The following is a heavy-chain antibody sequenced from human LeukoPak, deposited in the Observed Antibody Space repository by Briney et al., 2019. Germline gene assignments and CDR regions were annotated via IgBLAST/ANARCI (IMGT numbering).Heavy chain of an antibody. V-gene: IGHV3-48*01. CDR1: GFTFSRDS. CDR3: VPPSWFAP. J-gene: IGHJ5*02. Sequence: PGGSLRLSCAASGFTFSRDSMNWVRQAPGKGLEWVSYINGGGSPIFYADSVRGRFTISRDNSKNTLYMQMNSLRAEDTAVYYCVPPSWFAPWGQGTLVTVSS. CDR2: INGGGSPI.